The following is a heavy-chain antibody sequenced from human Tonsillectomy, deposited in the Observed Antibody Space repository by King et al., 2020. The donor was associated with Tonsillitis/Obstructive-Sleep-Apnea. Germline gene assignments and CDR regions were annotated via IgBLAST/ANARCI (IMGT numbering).Heavy chain of an antibody. D-gene: IGHD3-16*01. Sequence: VQLQESGSGLVKPSQTLSLTCAVSGDSISSGIYSWSWIRQPPGKGLECIGYISHSGSTYSNPSLKSRVTISVDRSKSQLSLKLMSVTAADTAFYYCARAVATLGGIGHYSFAYWGQGTLVTVSS. J-gene: IGHJ4*02. CDR2: ISHSGST. V-gene: IGHV4-30-2*01. CDR1: GDSISSGIYS. CDR3: ARAVATLGGIGHYSFAY.